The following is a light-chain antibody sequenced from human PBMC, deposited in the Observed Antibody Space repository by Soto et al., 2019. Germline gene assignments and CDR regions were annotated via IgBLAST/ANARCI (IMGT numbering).Light chain of an antibody. Sequence: DIQMTQSPSSLSASVGDRVTITCRASQSISSYLNWYQQKPGKAPKLLISAASSLQSGVPSRFSGSASGTDFTLTISSLQPEDFATYYCQQSYSTPYTFGQGTKLEIK. CDR2: AAS. CDR1: QSISSY. CDR3: QQSYSTPYT. V-gene: IGKV1-39*01. J-gene: IGKJ2*01.